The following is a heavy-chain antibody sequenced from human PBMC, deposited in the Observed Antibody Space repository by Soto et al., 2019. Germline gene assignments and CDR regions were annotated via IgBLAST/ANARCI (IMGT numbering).Heavy chain of an antibody. CDR2: ISSAGTP. CDR1: CGSISSDASF. CDR3: ARGGARQKWFDP. Sequence: TLSLTCNVSCGSISSDASFWSWIRQLPGKGPEWIAFISSAGTPLYNPSLRSRVTVSAVASKSQFSLNLSSVPAADTAVYYCARGGARQKWFDPWGQGTLVTVSS. V-gene: IGHV4-31*03. J-gene: IGHJ5*02. D-gene: IGHD2-15*01.